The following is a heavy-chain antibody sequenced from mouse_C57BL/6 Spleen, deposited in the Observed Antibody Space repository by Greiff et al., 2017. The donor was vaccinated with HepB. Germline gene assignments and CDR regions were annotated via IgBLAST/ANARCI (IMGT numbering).Heavy chain of an antibody. Sequence: QVQLKESGAELARPGASVKMSCKASGYTFTSYTMHWVKQRPGQGLEWIGYINPSSGYTKYNQKFKDKATLTADKSSSTAYMQLSSLTSEDSAVYYCARGRFPITTVVAKDWYFDVWGTGTTVTVSS. V-gene: IGHV1-4*01. CDR2: INPSSGYT. J-gene: IGHJ1*03. D-gene: IGHD1-1*01. CDR3: ARGRFPITTVVAKDWYFDV. CDR1: GYTFTSYT.